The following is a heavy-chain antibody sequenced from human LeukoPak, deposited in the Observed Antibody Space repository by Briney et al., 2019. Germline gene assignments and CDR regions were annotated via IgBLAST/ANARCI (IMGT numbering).Heavy chain of an antibody. V-gene: IGHV3-30-3*01. CDR3: ARDRTVFWSGYYAPDY. CDR2: ISYDGSNK. J-gene: IGHJ4*02. CDR1: GFTFSSYA. Sequence: PGGSLRLSCAASGFTFSSYAMHWVRQAPGKGLEWVAVISYDGSNKYYADSVKGRFTISRDNSKNTLYLQMNSLRAEDTAVYYCARDRTVFWSGYYAPDYWGQGTLVTVSS. D-gene: IGHD3-3*01.